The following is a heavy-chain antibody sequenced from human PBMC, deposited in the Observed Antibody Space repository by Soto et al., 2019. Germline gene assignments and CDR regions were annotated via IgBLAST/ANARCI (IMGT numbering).Heavy chain of an antibody. CDR2: ISGSGGST. V-gene: IGHV3-23*01. CDR3: AKGFFLGDEDTTYYLYASAV. D-gene: IGHD1-26*01. Sequence: GKGLEWVSAISGSGGSTYYADSVKGRFTISRDNSKNTLYLQMNSLRAEDTAVYYCAKGFFLGDEDTTYYLYASAVRGNCTSVPVST. J-gene: IGHJ6*04.